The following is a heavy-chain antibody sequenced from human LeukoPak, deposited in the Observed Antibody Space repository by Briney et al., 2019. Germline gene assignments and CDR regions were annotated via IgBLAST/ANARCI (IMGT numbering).Heavy chain of an antibody. CDR3: ARAKLLLLPRDY. CDR2: ISAYTGNT. CDR1: GYTFTSYG. Sequence: RASVKVSCKASGYTFTSYGINWVRQAPGQGLEWMGWISAYTGNTNYVQKLQGRVTMTTDTSTSSAYMELRSLRSDDTAVYYCARAKLLLLPRDYWGQGTLVTVSS. D-gene: IGHD3-10*01. V-gene: IGHV1-18*01. J-gene: IGHJ4*02.